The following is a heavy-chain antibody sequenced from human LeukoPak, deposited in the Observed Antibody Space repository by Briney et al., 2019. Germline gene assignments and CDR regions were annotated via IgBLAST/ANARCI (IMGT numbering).Heavy chain of an antibody. CDR1: GGSISSSNW. Sequence: ETLSLTCAVSGGSISSSNWRSWVRQPPGKGLEWVSVIYSAGNTHYADSVKGRFTISRDKFRNILYLQMDSLRAEDTAVYYCARTADYGDFVPWYYYGMDVWGQGTTVTVSS. D-gene: IGHD4-17*01. V-gene: IGHV3-53*01. CDR2: IYSAGNT. J-gene: IGHJ6*02. CDR3: ARTADYGDFVPWYYYGMDV.